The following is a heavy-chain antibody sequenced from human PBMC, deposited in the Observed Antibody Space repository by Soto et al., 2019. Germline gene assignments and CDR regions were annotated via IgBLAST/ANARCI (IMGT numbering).Heavy chain of an antibody. CDR3: AKGTDGTGGPFDS. D-gene: IGHD3-10*01. CDR1: GFTFSRYA. Sequence: PGGSLRLSCAASGFTFSRYALSWVRQAPGKGLEWVSSISGGGDSTYYADSVKGRFTISRDNSKSTLYLQMNSLRTEDTALYYWAKGTDGTGGPFDSWGQGTLVTVSS. V-gene: IGHV3-23*01. J-gene: IGHJ4*02. CDR2: ISGGGDST.